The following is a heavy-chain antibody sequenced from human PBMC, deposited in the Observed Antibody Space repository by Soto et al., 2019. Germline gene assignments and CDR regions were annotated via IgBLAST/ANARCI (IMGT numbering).Heavy chain of an antibody. CDR3: ARDRQYCSSTSCQYNWFDP. CDR2: IYYSGST. D-gene: IGHD2-2*01. Sequence: PSETLSLTCTVSGGSVSSGSYYWSWIRQPPGKGLEWIGYIYYSGSTNYNPSLKSRVTISVDTSKNQFSLKLSSVTAADTTVYYCARDRQYCSSTSCQYNWFDPWGQGTLVTVSS. CDR1: GGSVSSGSYY. J-gene: IGHJ5*02. V-gene: IGHV4-61*01.